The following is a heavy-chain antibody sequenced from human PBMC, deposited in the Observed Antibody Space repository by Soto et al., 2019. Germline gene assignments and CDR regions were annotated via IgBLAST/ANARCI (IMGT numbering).Heavy chain of an antibody. CDR1: GYTFTSYY. J-gene: IGHJ5*02. D-gene: IGHD3-16*01. Sequence: GASVKVSCKASGYTFTSYYMHWVRQAPGQGLEWMGIINPSGGSTSYAQKFQGRVTMTRDTSTSTVYMELSSLRSEDTAVYYCARDGYDYIWGTNYRGLVRTPKAWFDPWGQGTLVTVSS. CDR2: INPSGGST. CDR3: ARDGYDYIWGTNYRGLVRTPKAWFDP. V-gene: IGHV1-46*03.